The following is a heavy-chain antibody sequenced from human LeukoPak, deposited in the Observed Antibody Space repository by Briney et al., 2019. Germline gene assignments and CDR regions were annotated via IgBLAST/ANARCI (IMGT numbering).Heavy chain of an antibody. CDR1: GVTFSDYY. CDR3: ARILEGYHYYMDV. CDR2: IGTGGSIT. J-gene: IGHJ6*03. V-gene: IGHV3-11*04. Sequence: PGGSPRLSCAASGVTFSDYYMSWIRQAPGKGLQWVSYIGTGGSITYYADSVKGRFTISRDNAKNSLYLQMNSLRVEDTAVYYCARILEGYHYYMDVWGKGTTVTVSS.